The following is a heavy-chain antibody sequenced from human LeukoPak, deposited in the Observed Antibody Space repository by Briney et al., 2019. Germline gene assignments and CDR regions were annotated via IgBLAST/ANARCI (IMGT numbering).Heavy chain of an antibody. CDR1: GFTFSTYA. V-gene: IGHV3-23*01. D-gene: IGHD2-15*01. Sequence: GGSLRLSCAASGFTFSTYAMSWVRQAPGKGLEWVSGIGGNSGSTNYADSVKGRFTISRDSSKNTVYLQMNSLRAEDTAVYYCAKDRCSPPSCYLLDYWGQGTLATVSS. CDR3: AKDRCSPPSCYLLDY. J-gene: IGHJ4*02. CDR2: IGGNSGST.